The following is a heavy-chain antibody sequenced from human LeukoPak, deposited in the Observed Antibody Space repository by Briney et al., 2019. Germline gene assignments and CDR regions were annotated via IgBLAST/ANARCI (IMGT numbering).Heavy chain of an antibody. CDR1: GYTFTSYD. D-gene: IGHD3-22*01. V-gene: IGHV1-8*03. Sequence: GASVTVSCKASGYTFTSYDINWVRQAPGQGLEWMGWMNPNSGNTVYAQKFQGRVTIIRNTSISTAYMELSSLRSEDTAVYYCAKRLPYYDSSGYIFNYWGQGTLVTVSS. CDR3: AKRLPYYDSSGYIFNY. J-gene: IGHJ4*02. CDR2: MNPNSGNT.